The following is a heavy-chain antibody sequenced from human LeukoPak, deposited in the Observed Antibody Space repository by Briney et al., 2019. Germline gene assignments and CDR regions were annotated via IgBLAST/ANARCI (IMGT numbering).Heavy chain of an antibody. CDR3: ARDRVAVAGNDAFDI. J-gene: IGHJ3*02. CDR2: INWNGGST. V-gene: IGHV3-20*04. Sequence: TGGSLRLSCAASGFTFINYGMNWVRQPPGKGLEWVSGINWNGGSTGYADSVKGRFTISRDNAKNSPYLQMNSLRAEDTALYYCARDRVAVAGNDAFDIWGQGTMVTVSS. CDR1: GFTFINYG. D-gene: IGHD6-19*01.